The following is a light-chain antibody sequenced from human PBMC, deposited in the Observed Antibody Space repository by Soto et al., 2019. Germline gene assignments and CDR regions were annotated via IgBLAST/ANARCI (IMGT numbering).Light chain of an antibody. Sequence: EIVMTQSPATLSVSPGERATLSCRASQSVSSDLAWYQQKPGQAPRLFIYGASTRATGIPARFSGSGSGTGFTPTISSLQSEDFALYYCQQYNQWPWTFGQGTKVEIK. CDR3: QQYNQWPWT. J-gene: IGKJ1*01. CDR1: QSVSSD. CDR2: GAS. V-gene: IGKV3-15*01.